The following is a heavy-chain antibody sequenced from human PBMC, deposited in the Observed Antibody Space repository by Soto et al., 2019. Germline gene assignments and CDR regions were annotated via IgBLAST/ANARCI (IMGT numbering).Heavy chain of an antibody. V-gene: IGHV4-4*02. Sequence: PSETLSLTCAVSGGSISSSNWWSWVRQPPGKGLEWIGEIYQSGSTNYNPSLKSRVTMSVDKSKNQFSLKLSSVTAADTAMYYCARGTFLGSVAARFLDCWGQGTLVTVSS. J-gene: IGHJ4*02. CDR1: GGSISSSNW. D-gene: IGHD6-6*01. CDR2: IYQSGST. CDR3: ARGTFLGSVAARFLDC.